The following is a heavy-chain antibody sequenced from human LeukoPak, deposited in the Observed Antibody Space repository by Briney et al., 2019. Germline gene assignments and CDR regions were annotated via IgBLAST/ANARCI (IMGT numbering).Heavy chain of an antibody. Sequence: GGSLRLSCAASGFTFSSYSMNWVRQAPGKGLEWVSSISSSSSYIYYADSVKGRFTISRDNAKNSLYLQMNSLRAEDTAVYYCARRGYSGYDIDYWGQGTLVTVSS. CDR2: ISSSSSYI. CDR3: ARRGYSGYDIDY. CDR1: GFTFSSYS. D-gene: IGHD5-12*01. J-gene: IGHJ4*02. V-gene: IGHV3-21*01.